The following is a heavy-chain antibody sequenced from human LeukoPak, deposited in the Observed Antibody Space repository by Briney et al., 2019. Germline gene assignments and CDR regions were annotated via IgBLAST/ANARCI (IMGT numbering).Heavy chain of an antibody. J-gene: IGHJ2*01. Sequence: PGGSLRLSCAASGFTFSSYAMSWVRQAPGKGLEWVSAISGSGGSTYYADSVKGRFTISRDNPKNTLYLQMNSLRAEDTAVYYCARRTQNDDLWSGSPDWYFDLWGRGTLVTASS. V-gene: IGHV3-23*01. CDR1: GFTFSSYA. CDR2: ISGSGGST. D-gene: IGHD3-3*01. CDR3: ARRTQNDDLWSGSPDWYFDL.